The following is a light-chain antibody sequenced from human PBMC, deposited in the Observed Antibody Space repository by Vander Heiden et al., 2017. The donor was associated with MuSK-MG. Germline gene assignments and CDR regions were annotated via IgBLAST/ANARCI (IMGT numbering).Light chain of an antibody. CDR3: QQDGSSPNT. J-gene: IGKJ1*01. CDR1: QSGSSSY. CDR2: VE. V-gene: IGKV3-20*01. Sequence: EIVLTQSPGTLSLSPGERATLSCRASQSGSSSYLAWYQQKPGQAPRLLIYVEYSGSGADFTLTISRLEPEDFAVYYCQQDGSSPNTFGQGTKVEIK.